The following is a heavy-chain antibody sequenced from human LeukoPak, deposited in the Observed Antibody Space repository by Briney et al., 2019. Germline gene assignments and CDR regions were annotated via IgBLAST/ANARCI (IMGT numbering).Heavy chain of an antibody. CDR2: IYYTGNT. CDR1: GVSISSSNSY. J-gene: IGHJ3*02. D-gene: IGHD1-26*01. CDR3: ARVIGSYLAFDI. V-gene: IGHV4-39*07. Sequence: PSETLSLTCTVSGVSISSSNSYWGWIRQPPGKRLEWIGSIYYTGNTYYNASLKSQVSISIDTSKNQFSLKLTSVTAADTAVYYCARVIGSYLAFDIWGQGTMVTVSS.